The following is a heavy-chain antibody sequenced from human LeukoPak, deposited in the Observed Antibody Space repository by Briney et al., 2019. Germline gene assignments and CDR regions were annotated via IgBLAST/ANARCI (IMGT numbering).Heavy chain of an antibody. CDR2: IKRKGDDGTI. J-gene: IGHJ4*02. V-gene: IGHV3-15*01. CDR3: TAGTGRSDFDY. CDR1: GFTFSNAW. D-gene: IGHD3/OR15-3a*01. Sequence: GGSLRLSCAASGFTFSNAWMSWVRQAPGGGLEWVGRIKRKGDDGTIDYAAPVKGRLSISRDDSKNTLYLQMNSLKSEDTAVYYCTAGTGRSDFDYWGQGTLVTVSS.